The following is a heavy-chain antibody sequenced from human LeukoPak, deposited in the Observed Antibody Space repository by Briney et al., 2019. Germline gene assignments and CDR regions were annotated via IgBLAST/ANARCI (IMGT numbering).Heavy chain of an antibody. CDR2: IYSGGST. J-gene: IGHJ3*02. D-gene: IGHD2-15*01. V-gene: IGHV3-66*01. Sequence: PGGSLRLSCAASRFTVSSNYMSWVRQAPGKGLEWVSVIYSGGSTYYADSVKGRFTISRDNSKNTLYPQMNSLRAEDTAVYYCAGGYCSGGSCIDAFDIWGQGTMVTVSS. CDR3: AGGYCSGGSCIDAFDI. CDR1: RFTVSSNY.